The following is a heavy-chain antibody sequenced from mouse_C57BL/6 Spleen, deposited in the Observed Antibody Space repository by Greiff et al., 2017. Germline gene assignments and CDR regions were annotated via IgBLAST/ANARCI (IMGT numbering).Heavy chain of an antibody. Sequence: QVQLQQSGAELVRPGASVTLSCKASGYTFTDYEMHWVKQTPVHGLEWIGAIDPETGGTAYNQKFKGKAILTADKSSSTAYMELRSLTSEDSAVYYCTRSYGSSQYYFDYWGQGTTLTVSS. V-gene: IGHV1-15*01. CDR2: IDPETGGT. D-gene: IGHD1-1*01. J-gene: IGHJ2*01. CDR3: TRSYGSSQYYFDY. CDR1: GYTFTDYE.